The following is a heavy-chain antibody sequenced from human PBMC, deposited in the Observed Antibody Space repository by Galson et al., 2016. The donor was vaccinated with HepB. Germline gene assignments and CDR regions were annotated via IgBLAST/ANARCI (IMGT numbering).Heavy chain of an antibody. V-gene: IGHV1-18*04. Sequence: SVKVSCKASGYIFTSFYMNWVRQAPGQGLEWLGWISANNGNTNYAQKYQGRVTMTRDTYTGTVYIELRSLRSDDTAVYYCAREGGTGDLYFDYWGQGTLVTVSS. CDR2: ISANNGNT. CDR3: AREGGTGDLYFDY. D-gene: IGHD7-27*01. J-gene: IGHJ4*02. CDR1: GYIFTSFY.